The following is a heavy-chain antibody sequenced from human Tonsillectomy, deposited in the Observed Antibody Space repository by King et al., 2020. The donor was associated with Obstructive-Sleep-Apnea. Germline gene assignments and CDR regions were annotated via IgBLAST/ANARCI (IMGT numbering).Heavy chain of an antibody. V-gene: IGHV3-23*04. J-gene: IGHJ2*01. CDR2: LSGSGGKT. CDR1: GFTFSRYA. CDR3: AKGRGYNYPNWYFDF. D-gene: IGHD5-18*01. Sequence: VQLVESGGGLVQPGGSLRLSCAASGFTFSRYAMSWVRQAPGKGLEWGSNLSGSGGKTYYADSVKGRFTISRDNSKNTLYLQMNSLRAEDTAVYYYAKGRGYNYPNWYFDFWGRGTLVTVSS.